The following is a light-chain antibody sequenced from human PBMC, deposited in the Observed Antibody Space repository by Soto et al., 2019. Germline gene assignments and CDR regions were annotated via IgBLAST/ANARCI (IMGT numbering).Light chain of an antibody. Sequence: EIVMTQSPVTLSVSPGERGTLSCRASQSVSTNLAWYQQKPGQAPRLLIYGASTRATDIPARFSGSGSGTEFTLTISSLQSEDFAVYYCQQYNNWWTFGQGTKVEIK. CDR1: QSVSTN. CDR3: QQYNNWWT. J-gene: IGKJ1*01. CDR2: GAS. V-gene: IGKV3-15*01.